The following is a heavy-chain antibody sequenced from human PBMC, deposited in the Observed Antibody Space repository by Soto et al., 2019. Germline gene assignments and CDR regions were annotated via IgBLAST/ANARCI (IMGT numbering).Heavy chain of an antibody. V-gene: IGHV1-69*13. D-gene: IGHD3-10*01. CDR2: IIPIFGTA. CDR3: ARESGTMVRGVIINHWFDP. J-gene: IGHJ5*02. Sequence: ASVKVSCKASGGTFSSYAISWVRQAPGQGLEWMGGIIPIFGTANYAQKFQGRVTITADESTSTAYMELSSLRSEDTAVYYCARESGTMVRGVIINHWFDPWGQGTLVTVSS. CDR1: GGTFSSYA.